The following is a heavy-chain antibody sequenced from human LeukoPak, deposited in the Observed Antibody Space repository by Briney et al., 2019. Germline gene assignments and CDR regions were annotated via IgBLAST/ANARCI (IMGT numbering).Heavy chain of an antibody. CDR3: ARGPADDLYYMDV. Sequence: GGSLRLSCAASGFTFDDYGMSWVRQAPGKGLEWVSGINWNGGSGGYADSVKGRFTMSRDNAKNSLYLQMNSLRAEDTALYYCARGPADDLYYMDVWGKGTTVTASS. V-gene: IGHV3-20*04. CDR1: GFTFDDYG. D-gene: IGHD3/OR15-3a*01. J-gene: IGHJ6*03. CDR2: INWNGGSG.